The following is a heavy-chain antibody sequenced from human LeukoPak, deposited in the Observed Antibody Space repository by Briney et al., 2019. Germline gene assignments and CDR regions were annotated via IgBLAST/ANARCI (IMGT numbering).Heavy chain of an antibody. V-gene: IGHV4-59*01. CDR1: GGSISSYY. Sequence: PSETLSLTCTVSGGSISSYYWSRIRQPPGKGLEWIGYIYYSGSTNYNPSLKSRVTISVDTSKNQFSLKLSSVTAADTAVYYCARGVVWGSYRHFDYWGQGTLVTVSS. J-gene: IGHJ4*02. CDR2: IYYSGST. D-gene: IGHD3-16*02. CDR3: ARGVVWGSYRHFDY.